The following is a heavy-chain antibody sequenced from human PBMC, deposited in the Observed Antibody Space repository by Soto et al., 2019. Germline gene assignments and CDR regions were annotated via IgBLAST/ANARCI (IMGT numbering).Heavy chain of an antibody. CDR1: GGSISSYY. J-gene: IGHJ4*02. CDR2: IYYSGST. Sequence: QVQLQESGPGLVKPSETLSLTCTVSGGSISSYYWNWIRQPPGKGLEWIGYIYYSGSTNYNPSLXSXGXXSADTSKNQFSLKLSSVTAADTAVYYCAVSRNFDYWGRGTLVTVSS. V-gene: IGHV4-59*01. CDR3: AVSRNFDY.